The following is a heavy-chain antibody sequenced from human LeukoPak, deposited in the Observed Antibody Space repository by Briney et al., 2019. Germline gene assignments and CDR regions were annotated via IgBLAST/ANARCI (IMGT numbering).Heavy chain of an antibody. J-gene: IGHJ4*02. CDR3: ARDVYYGSGSYYFDY. D-gene: IGHD3-10*01. V-gene: IGHV4-31*03. CDR2: IYYSGST. CDR1: GGSISSGGYY. Sequence: SGTLSLTCTVSGGSISSGGYYWSWIRQHPGKGLECIGYIYYSGSTYYTPSLKSRLTISVDTSNNQFSLKLSSVTAADTAVYYCARDVYYGSGSYYFDYWGQGTLVTVSS.